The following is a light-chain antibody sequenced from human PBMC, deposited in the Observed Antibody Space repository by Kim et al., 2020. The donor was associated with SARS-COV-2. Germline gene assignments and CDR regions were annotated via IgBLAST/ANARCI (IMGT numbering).Light chain of an antibody. CDR2: LNNDGSH. V-gene: IGLV4-69*01. J-gene: IGLJ3*02. CDR1: SGHSSYG. Sequence: QLVLTQSPSASASLGASVKLTCTLSSGHSSYGIAWHQQQPEKGPRFLMKLNNDGSHSKGDGIPDRFSGSRSGAEHYLTISSLQSEDEADYYCQTWGTGNWVFGGGTQLTVL. CDR3: QTWGTGNWV.